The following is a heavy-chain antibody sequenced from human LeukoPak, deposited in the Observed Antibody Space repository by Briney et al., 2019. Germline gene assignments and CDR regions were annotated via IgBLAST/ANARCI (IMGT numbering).Heavy chain of an antibody. V-gene: IGHV4-39*07. CDR1: AGSISSSSYY. Sequence: PSETLSLTCTVSAGSISSSSYYWGWIRQPPGKGLEWIGSIYYSGSTYYNPSLKSRVTISVDTSKNQFSLKLSSVTAADTAVYYCARVRDGYNSYYFDYWGQGTLVTVSS. CDR3: ARVRDGYNSYYFDY. J-gene: IGHJ4*02. D-gene: IGHD5-24*01. CDR2: IYYSGST.